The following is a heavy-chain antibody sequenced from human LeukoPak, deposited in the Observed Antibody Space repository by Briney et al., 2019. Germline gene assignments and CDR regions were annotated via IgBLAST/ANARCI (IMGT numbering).Heavy chain of an antibody. Sequence: GGSLRLSCAASGFSFSSYYMNWVRQAPGKGLEWVSSISSTGTYIYYADSVKGRFTISRDNAKNSLYLQMNSLRAEDTALYYCARDIAYWGQGTLVTVSS. CDR3: ARDIAY. V-gene: IGHV3-21*01. CDR2: ISSTGTYI. CDR1: GFSFSSYY. J-gene: IGHJ4*02.